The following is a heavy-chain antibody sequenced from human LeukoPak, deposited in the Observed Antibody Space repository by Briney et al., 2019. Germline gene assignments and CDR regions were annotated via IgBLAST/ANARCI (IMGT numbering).Heavy chain of an antibody. D-gene: IGHD5-18*01. CDR1: GFIFSSYG. CDR2: IRFDGSNT. Sequence: GGTLRLSCAASGFIFSSYGMHWVRQAPGKGLEWVTFIRFDGSNTYYSDSVKGRFTISRDNSKNTLYLQMNSLRVEDTAVYYCAQGHSHTAMYFWGQGTLVTVSS. V-gene: IGHV3-30*02. J-gene: IGHJ4*02. CDR3: AQGHSHTAMYF.